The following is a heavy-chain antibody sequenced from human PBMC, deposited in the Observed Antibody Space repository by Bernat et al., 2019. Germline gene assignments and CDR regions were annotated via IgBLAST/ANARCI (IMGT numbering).Heavy chain of an antibody. V-gene: IGHV3-30*18. D-gene: IGHD6-25*01. CDR3: AKGYSSGNHDFHI. CDR2: ISYDGSDK. CDR1: GFSFSHYD. J-gene: IGHJ3*02. Sequence: QVQLVESGGGVVQPGRSPRLSCAASGFSFSHYDIHWVRQAPGKGLEWVAVISYDGSDKYYADSVKGRFTISRDNSKNTLFLHMNSLRAEDTAVYYYAKGYSSGNHDFHIWGQGTMVTVSS.